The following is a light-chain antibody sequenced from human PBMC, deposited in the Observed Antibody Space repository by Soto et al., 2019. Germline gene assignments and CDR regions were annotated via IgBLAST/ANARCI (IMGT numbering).Light chain of an antibody. CDR2: DTS. J-gene: IGKJ2*01. CDR1: QSVSSN. Sequence: EIVMTQSPATLSLSPGERATLSCRASQSVSSNLAWYQQRPGQAPRLLIYDTSTRATGIPARFSGSGSGTDFTLTISSLQSEDFAVYYCQQYNNWPPRTFGQGTKLEIK. CDR3: QQYNNWPPRT. V-gene: IGKV3D-15*01.